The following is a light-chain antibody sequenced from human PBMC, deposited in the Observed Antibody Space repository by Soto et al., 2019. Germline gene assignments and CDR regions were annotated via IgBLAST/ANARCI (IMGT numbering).Light chain of an antibody. CDR1: QSVLYSSNNKNY. J-gene: IGKJ1*01. CDR2: WAS. V-gene: IGKV4-1*01. CDR3: QQYYSTPPT. Sequence: DIVMTQSPDSLAVSLGERATINCKSSQSVLYSSNNKNYLAWYQQKPGQPPKLLINWASTRDSGVPDRFSGSGSGTDFTLTISSLQAVDVAVYYCQQYYSTPPTFGHGTKVEIK.